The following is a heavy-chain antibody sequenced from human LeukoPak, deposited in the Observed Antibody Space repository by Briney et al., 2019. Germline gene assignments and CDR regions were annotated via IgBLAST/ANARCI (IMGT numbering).Heavy chain of an antibody. V-gene: IGHV3-7*05. CDR2: IKQDRSQK. CDR3: ARDSGSYGSSWYYLYWFDP. J-gene: IGHJ5*02. CDR1: GFTFSSYW. D-gene: IGHD6-13*01. Sequence: GGSLRLSCAASGFTFSSYWMSWVRQAPGKGLEGVANIKQDRSQKYYVDSVKGRFIISRDNAKTSLYLQMNSLRAEDTAVYYCARDSGSYGSSWYYLYWFDPWGQGTLVTVSS.